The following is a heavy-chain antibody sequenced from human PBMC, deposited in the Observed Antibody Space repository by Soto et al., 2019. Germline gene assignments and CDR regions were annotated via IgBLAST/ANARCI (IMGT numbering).Heavy chain of an antibody. D-gene: IGHD3-3*01. CDR1: GFTFDDYA. Sequence: GGSLRLSCAASGFTFDDYAMHWVRQAPGKGLEWVSGISWNSGSIGYADSVKGRFTISRDNAKNSLYLQMNSLRAEDTALYYCAKASKPEYYDFWSGAYNWFDPWGQGTLVTVSS. CDR3: AKASKPEYYDFWSGAYNWFDP. CDR2: ISWNSGSI. V-gene: IGHV3-9*01. J-gene: IGHJ5*02.